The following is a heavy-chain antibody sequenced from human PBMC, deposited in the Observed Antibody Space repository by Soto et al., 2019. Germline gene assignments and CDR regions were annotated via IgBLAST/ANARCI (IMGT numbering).Heavy chain of an antibody. CDR3: ARGTMVRGGYYYYYGMDV. Sequence: ASVKVSCKXSGDTFTTYDINWVRQATGHGLEWMGWINPSGGSTSYAQKFQGRVTMTRDTSTSTVYMELSSLRSEDTAVYHCARGTMVRGGYYYYYGMDVWGQGTTVTVSS. D-gene: IGHD3-10*01. CDR1: GDTFTTYD. V-gene: IGHV1-46*01. CDR2: INPSGGST. J-gene: IGHJ6*02.